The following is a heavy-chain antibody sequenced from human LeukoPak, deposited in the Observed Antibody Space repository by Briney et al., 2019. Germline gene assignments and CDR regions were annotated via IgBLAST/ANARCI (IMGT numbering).Heavy chain of an antibody. D-gene: IGHD6-13*01. Sequence: GWSLRLSCAASGFTFRSHWMSWVRQAPGKGLEWVANINQDGSGKHYVDYVKGRFTISRDNAKNSLYLQMNSLRAEDTAMYYCARDSEHSSSFAFDIWGQGTMVTVSS. CDR3: ARDSEHSSSFAFDI. CDR1: GFTFRSHW. V-gene: IGHV3-7*01. J-gene: IGHJ3*02. CDR2: INQDGSGK.